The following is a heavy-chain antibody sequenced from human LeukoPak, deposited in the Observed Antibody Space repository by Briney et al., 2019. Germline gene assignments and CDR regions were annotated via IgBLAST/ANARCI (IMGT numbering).Heavy chain of an antibody. J-gene: IGHJ6*02. CDR2: IWSDGRDK. D-gene: IGHD1-26*01. V-gene: IGHV3-33*01. CDR1: GFTFTNYA. Sequence: GRSLRLSCAASGFTFTNYAMHWVRQAPGKGLEWVAVIWSDGRDKDYVDSVKGRFTISRDNSKNTVYLEMNSLRAEDTAVYYCARAGGASTIYYYGMDVWGQGTTVTVSS. CDR3: ARAGGASTIYYYGMDV.